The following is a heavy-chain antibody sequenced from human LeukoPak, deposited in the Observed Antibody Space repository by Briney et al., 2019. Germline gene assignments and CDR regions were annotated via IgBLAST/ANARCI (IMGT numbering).Heavy chain of an antibody. CDR2: IYTSGST. Sequence: RPSETLSLTCTVSGGSISSGSYYWSWIRQPAGKGLEWIGRIYTSGSTNYNPSLKSRVTISVDTSKNQFSLKLSSVTAADTAVYYCARERPSRYFDWYFFGGGNMDVWGKGTTVTISS. J-gene: IGHJ6*03. CDR1: GGSISSGSYY. V-gene: IGHV4-61*02. CDR3: ARERPSRYFDWYFFGGGNMDV. D-gene: IGHD3-9*01.